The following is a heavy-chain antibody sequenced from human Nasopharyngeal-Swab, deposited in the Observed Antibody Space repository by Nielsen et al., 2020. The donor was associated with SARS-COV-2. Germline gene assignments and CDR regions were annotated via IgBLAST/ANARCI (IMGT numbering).Heavy chain of an antibody. Sequence: GESLKISCAASGFSFNHYGLHCVRQAPGKGLEWVAVISYEGSKEYYADSVEGRFTISKDNSKNMVYLQMHSLRTEDTAVYYCAKKWSPFILTWGMDVWGQGTTVTVAS. D-gene: IGHD3-9*01. J-gene: IGHJ6*02. CDR3: AKKWSPFILTWGMDV. V-gene: IGHV3-30*18. CDR2: ISYEGSKE. CDR1: GFSFNHYG.